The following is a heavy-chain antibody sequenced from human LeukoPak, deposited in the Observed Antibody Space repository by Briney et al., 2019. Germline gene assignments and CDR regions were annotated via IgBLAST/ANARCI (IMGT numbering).Heavy chain of an antibody. Sequence: ASVTVSCKASGYSFTAHHLHWVRQAPGQGLEWMGIINPGDGATTYAQKLQGRVTMTTDMSTNTAYMQLTSLSGEDTAVYYCARAAAGRIGTDVWSAHLVDPWGQGTLVTVSS. CDR1: GYSFTAHH. V-gene: IGHV1-46*04. CDR2: INPGDGAT. J-gene: IGHJ5*02. CDR3: ARAAAGRIGTDVWSAHLVDP. D-gene: IGHD3-3*01.